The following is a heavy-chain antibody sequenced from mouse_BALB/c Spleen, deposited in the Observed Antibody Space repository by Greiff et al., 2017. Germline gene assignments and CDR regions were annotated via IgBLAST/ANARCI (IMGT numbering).Heavy chain of an antibody. CDR2: ISSGGSYT. J-gene: IGHJ1*01. Sequence: EVKLVESGGGLVKPGGSLKLSCAASGFTFSSYTMSWVRQTPEKRLEWVATISSGGSYTYYPDSVKGRFTISRDNAKNTLYLQMSSLKSEDTAMYYCTRDRDGYGYFDVWGAGTTVTVSS. V-gene: IGHV5-6-4*01. CDR3: TRDRDGYGYFDV. D-gene: IGHD3-1*01. CDR1: GFTFSSYT.